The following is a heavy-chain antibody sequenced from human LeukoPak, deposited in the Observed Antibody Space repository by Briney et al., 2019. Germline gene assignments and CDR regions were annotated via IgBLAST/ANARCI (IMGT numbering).Heavy chain of an antibody. CDR1: GYTFSTYW. CDR2: IYPSDSDT. CDR3: ARFYGSGAAH. D-gene: IGHD3-10*01. V-gene: IGHV5-51*01. J-gene: IGHJ4*02. Sequence: GESLKISCRGSGYTFSTYWIAWVRQMPGKGLEWMGIIYPSDSDTRYSPSFEGQVTISVDKSISTVYLQWGSLRASDTAMYYCARFYGSGAAHWGQGTLVTVSS.